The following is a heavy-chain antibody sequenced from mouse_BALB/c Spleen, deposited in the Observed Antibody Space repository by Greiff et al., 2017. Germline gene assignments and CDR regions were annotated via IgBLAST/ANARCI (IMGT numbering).Heavy chain of an antibody. Sequence: VQLQQSGAELVRPGASVTLSCKASGYTFTDYEMHWVKQTPVHGLEWIGAIDPETGGTAYNQKFKGKATLTADKSSSTAYMELRSLTSEDSAVYYCTRDHYYGYEDYWGQGTTLTVSS. CDR2: IDPETGGT. V-gene: IGHV1-15*01. CDR3: TRDHYYGYEDY. J-gene: IGHJ2*01. D-gene: IGHD1-2*01. CDR1: GYTFTDYE.